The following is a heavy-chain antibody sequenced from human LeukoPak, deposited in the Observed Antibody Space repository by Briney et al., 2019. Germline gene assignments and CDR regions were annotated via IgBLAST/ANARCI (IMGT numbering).Heavy chain of an antibody. D-gene: IGHD6-13*01. CDR1: GFTFSSYS. V-gene: IGHV3-21*01. Sequence: PGGSLRLSCAASGFTFSSYSMNWVRQAPGKGLEWVSSISSSSSYIYYADSVKGRFTISRDNAKNSLYLQMNSLRAEDTAVYYCATTLGYSSRCCRDFDYWGQGTLVTVSS. J-gene: IGHJ4*02. CDR3: ATTLGYSSRCCRDFDY. CDR2: ISSSSSYI.